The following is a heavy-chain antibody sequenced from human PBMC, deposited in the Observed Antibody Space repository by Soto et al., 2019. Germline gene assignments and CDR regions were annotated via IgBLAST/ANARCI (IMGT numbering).Heavy chain of an antibody. V-gene: IGHV1-24*01. D-gene: IGHD6-13*01. CDR3: ATGVDSPYSSPTLPCL. J-gene: IGHJ4*02. CDR2: FDPEDGET. CDR1: GYTLTELS. Sequence: GPSVNVYCKVSGYTLTELSMHWVRQAPGEGLEWMGGFDPEDGETIYAQKFQGRVTMTEDTSTDTAYMELSSLRSEDTAVYYCATGVDSPYSSPTLPCLCGQGTLVTVSA.